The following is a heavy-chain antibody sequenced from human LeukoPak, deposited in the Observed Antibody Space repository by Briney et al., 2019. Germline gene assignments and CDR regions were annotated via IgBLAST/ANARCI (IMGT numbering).Heavy chain of an antibody. CDR3: ARRVVAATNYFDY. V-gene: IGHV4-38-2*02. CDR1: GYSISSGYY. D-gene: IGHD2-15*01. Sequence: SETLSLTCTVSGYSISSGYYWGWIRQPPGKGLEWIGSIYHSGSTYYNPSLKSRVTISVDTSKNHFSLKLNSVTAADTAMYYCARRVVAATNYFDYWGQGTLVTVSS. CDR2: IYHSGST. J-gene: IGHJ4*02.